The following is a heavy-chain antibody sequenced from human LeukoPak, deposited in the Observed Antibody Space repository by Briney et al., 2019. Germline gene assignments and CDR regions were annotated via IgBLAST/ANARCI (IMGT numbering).Heavy chain of an antibody. CDR2: LHHTRST. Sequence: SETLSLTCAVSGYSIRSGYYWAWIRQPPGKGLEWIGSLHHTRSTYYNPFLKSRVSMSVDRSNNNFSLKLSTVTASDTAVYYCARDRESSPWELLLDYWGQGILVTVSS. D-gene: IGHD1-26*01. CDR1: GYSIRSGYY. V-gene: IGHV4-38-2*02. CDR3: ARDRESSPWELLLDY. J-gene: IGHJ4*02.